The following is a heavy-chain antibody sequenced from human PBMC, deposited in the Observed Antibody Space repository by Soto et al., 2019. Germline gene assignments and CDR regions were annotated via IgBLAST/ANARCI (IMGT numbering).Heavy chain of an antibody. Sequence: EVQLLESGGGLVQPGGSLRLSCVGSGFTFINYAMNWVRQTPGKGLEWGSPIRGGGDRTFDVDTVKGRFTISRDNSKNTVNLQMNSLRADDTAVYYCARKVLGSTSRPDWWYFDLWGRGTLVTVSS. CDR3: ARKVLGSTSRPDWWYFDL. J-gene: IGHJ2*01. CDR2: IRGGGDRT. CDR1: GFTFINYA. V-gene: IGHV3-23*01. D-gene: IGHD2-2*01.